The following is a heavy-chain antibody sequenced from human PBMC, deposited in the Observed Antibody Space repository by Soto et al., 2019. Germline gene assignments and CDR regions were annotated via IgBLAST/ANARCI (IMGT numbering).Heavy chain of an antibody. CDR3: ARSRRTYGDYYDL. D-gene: IGHD4-17*01. CDR2: ISTSIGAT. V-gene: IGHV3-23*01. CDR1: GFAFSNYA. J-gene: IGHJ4*02. Sequence: PGGSLRLSCAASGFAFSNYAMGWVRQAPGKGLEWVSSISTSIGATYYADSVKGRFTISRDDSKDTLYLQMNSLRAEDSAVYYCARSRRTYGDYYDLWGQGTVVTVSS.